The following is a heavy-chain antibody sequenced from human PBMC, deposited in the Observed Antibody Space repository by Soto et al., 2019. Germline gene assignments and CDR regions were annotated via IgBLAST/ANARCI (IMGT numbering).Heavy chain of an antibody. J-gene: IGHJ3*02. D-gene: IGHD3-16*01. Sequence: PGGSLRLSCAASGFTFSSYAMHWVRQAPGKGLEWVAVISSDETNEDYADSVRGRFTISRDNSKNTLYLQMNSLRAEDTAVYYCARGLIRLEGGAFDIWGQGTMVTVSS. V-gene: IGHV3-30*04. CDR1: GFTFSSYA. CDR2: ISSDETNE. CDR3: ARGLIRLEGGAFDI.